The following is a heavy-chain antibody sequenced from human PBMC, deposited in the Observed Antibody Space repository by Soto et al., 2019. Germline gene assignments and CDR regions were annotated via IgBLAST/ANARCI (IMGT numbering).Heavy chain of an antibody. Sequence: SGGSLRLSCAASGFTFSSYGMHWVRQAPGKGLEWVAVIWYDGSNKYYADSVKGRFTISRDNSKNTLYLQMNSLRAEDTAVYYCARVEGGYCSSTSCRQHYYYYGMDVWGQGTTVTVSS. CDR1: GFTFSSYG. D-gene: IGHD2-2*01. V-gene: IGHV3-33*01. J-gene: IGHJ6*02. CDR3: ARVEGGYCSSTSCRQHYYYYGMDV. CDR2: IWYDGSNK.